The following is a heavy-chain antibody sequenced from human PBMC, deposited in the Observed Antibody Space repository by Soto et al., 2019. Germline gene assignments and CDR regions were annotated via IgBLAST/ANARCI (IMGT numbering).Heavy chain of an antibody. V-gene: IGHV3-53*01. D-gene: IGHD3-10*01. CDR2: IYTVGTT. CDR3: ARASKGRCYSPQAFDV. CDR1: GFAVSSNY. Sequence: PVGSLRLSCAASGFAVSSNYTSWVRQAPGKGLEWVSPIYTVGTTYYADSLKFRFTISRDNSKKTLYPQMNSLRAEDTAVYYSARASKGRCYSPQAFDVWGQGTMVTVSS. J-gene: IGHJ3*01.